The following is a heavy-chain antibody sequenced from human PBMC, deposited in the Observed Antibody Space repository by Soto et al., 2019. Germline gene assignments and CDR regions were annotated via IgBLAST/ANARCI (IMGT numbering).Heavy chain of an antibody. D-gene: IGHD1-26*01. J-gene: IGHJ5*02. CDR3: AKDIGGYYGMDP. CDR1: GFTFDDYA. CDR2: ISWNSGSI. Sequence: PGGSLRLSCAASGFTFDDYAMHWVRQAPGKGLEWVSGISWNSGSIGYADSVKGRFTISRDNAKNSLYLQMNSLRAEDTALYYCAKDIGGYYGMDPWGQGTLVTVSS. V-gene: IGHV3-9*01.